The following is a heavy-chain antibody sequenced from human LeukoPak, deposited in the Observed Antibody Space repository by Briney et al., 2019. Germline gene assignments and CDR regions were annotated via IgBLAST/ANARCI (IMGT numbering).Heavy chain of an antibody. CDR1: GFTFSSYG. J-gene: IGHJ6*02. V-gene: IGHV3-30*18. CDR2: ISYDGSNK. D-gene: IGHD2-2*01. Sequence: GGSLRLSCAASGFTFSSYGMHWVRQAPGKGLEWVAVISYDGSNKYYADSVKARFTISRDNSKNTLYLQMNSLRAEDTAVYYCAKDVYCSSTSCTPAPYYYYYYGMDVWGQGTTVTVSS. CDR3: AKDVYCSSTSCTPAPYYYYYYGMDV.